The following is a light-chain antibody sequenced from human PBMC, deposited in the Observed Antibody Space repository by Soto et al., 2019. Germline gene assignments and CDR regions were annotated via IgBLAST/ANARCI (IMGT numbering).Light chain of an antibody. Sequence: DIQMTQSPSSVSASVGDRVSITCRASQGVGTKLNWYQQKPGRAPNLLIYGASALQSGVPSRFSGSGSGTDFTLTISSLQPEDFATYYCQQSYTVPWTFGQGTKVE. J-gene: IGKJ1*01. V-gene: IGKV1-39*01. CDR3: QQSYTVPWT. CDR2: GAS. CDR1: QGVGTK.